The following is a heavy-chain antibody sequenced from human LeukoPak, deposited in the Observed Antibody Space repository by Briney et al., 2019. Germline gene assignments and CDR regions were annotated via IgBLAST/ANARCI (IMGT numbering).Heavy chain of an antibody. V-gene: IGHV3-53*05. Sequence: PGGSLRLSCAASGFTVSSNYMSWVRQAPGKGLEWVSVIYSGGSTYYADSVKGRFTISRDSSKNTLYLQMNSLRAEDTAVYYCVEAAAGNAFDYWGQGTLVTVSS. J-gene: IGHJ4*02. CDR3: VEAAAGNAFDY. D-gene: IGHD6-13*01. CDR2: IYSGGST. CDR1: GFTVSSNY.